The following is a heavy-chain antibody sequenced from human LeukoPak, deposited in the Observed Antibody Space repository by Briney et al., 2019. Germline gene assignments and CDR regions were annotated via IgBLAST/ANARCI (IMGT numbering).Heavy chain of an antibody. CDR2: INPNSGGT. V-gene: IGHV1-2*02. CDR3: ARRGLVAGIYDLVYGFDL. Sequence: ASVKVSCKASGYTFTSYYMHWVRQAPGQGLEWMGWINPNSGGTNYAQKFQGRVTMTRDTSISTAYMELSRLRSDDTAVYYCARRGLVAGIYDLVYGFDLWGQGTMVTVSS. J-gene: IGHJ3*01. D-gene: IGHD3/OR15-3a*01. CDR1: GYTFTSYY.